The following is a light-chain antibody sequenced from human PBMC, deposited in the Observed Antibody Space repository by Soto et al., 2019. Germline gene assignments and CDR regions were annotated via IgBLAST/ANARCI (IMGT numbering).Light chain of an antibody. CDR1: NGAVTSGYY. CDR3: LLSYGGDVV. V-gene: IGLV7-43*01. Sequence: QAVVTHDPSLTVSPGGTGTLTCASSNGAVTSGYYPNWFQQKPGQAPSALIYSTSNKHSWTPARFSGSLLGGKAALTLSGVQPEDEAEYYCLLSYGGDVVFGGGTKLTVL. J-gene: IGLJ2*01. CDR2: STS.